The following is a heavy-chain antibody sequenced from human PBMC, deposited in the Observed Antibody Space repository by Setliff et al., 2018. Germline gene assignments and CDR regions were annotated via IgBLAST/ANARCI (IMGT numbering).Heavy chain of an antibody. J-gene: IGHJ5*02. V-gene: IGHV4-34*01. CDR2: INHSGST. CDR1: GGSFSGYY. Sequence: SETLSLTCAVYGGSFSGYYWSWIRQPPGKGLEWIGEINHSGSTNYNPSLKSRVTISVDTSKNQFSLKLSSVTAADTAVYYCAREPYYYNFWSGYENWFDPWGQGTLVTVSS. D-gene: IGHD3-3*01. CDR3: AREPYYYNFWSGYENWFDP.